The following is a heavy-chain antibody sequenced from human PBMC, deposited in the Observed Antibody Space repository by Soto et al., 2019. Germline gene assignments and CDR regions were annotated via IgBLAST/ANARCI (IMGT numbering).Heavy chain of an antibody. CDR3: ARARYGGYYDY. V-gene: IGHV3-74*01. J-gene: IGHJ4*02. Sequence: PGGSLRLSCAASGFTFSSDWMHWVRQAPGKGLVWVSRINTDGSDTSYADSVKGRFTISRENAKNSLYLHMNTLGAGDTAVYYCARARYGGYYDYWGQGTLVTVSS. CDR1: GFTFSSDW. CDR2: INTDGSDT. D-gene: IGHD1-26*01.